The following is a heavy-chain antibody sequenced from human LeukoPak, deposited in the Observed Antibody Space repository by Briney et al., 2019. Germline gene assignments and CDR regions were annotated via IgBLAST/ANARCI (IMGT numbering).Heavy chain of an antibody. CDR2: IWYDGSNK. CDR1: GFTFSSYG. V-gene: IGHV3-33*01. CDR3: ARGPGAFDI. Sequence: PGRSLRLSCAASGFTFSSYGMHWVRQAPGKGLEWVAVIWYDGSNKYYADSMTGRFTISRDNSKNTLYLQMNSLRAEDTAVYYCARGPGAFDIWGQGTMVTVSS. J-gene: IGHJ3*02. D-gene: IGHD2-2*01.